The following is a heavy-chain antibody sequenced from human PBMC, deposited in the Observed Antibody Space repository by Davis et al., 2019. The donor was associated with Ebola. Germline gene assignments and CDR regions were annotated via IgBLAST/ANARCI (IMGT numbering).Heavy chain of an antibody. J-gene: IGHJ3*02. CDR2: ISGSGGST. CDR1: GFTFSSYA. CDR3: ARDLASTTDRLGPFFDI. D-gene: IGHD5/OR15-5a*01. Sequence: GESLKISCAASGFTFSSYAMSWVRQAPGKGLEWVSAISGSGGSTYYADSVKGRFTISRDNSKNMLYLQMNSLRAEDTALYYCARDLASTTDRLGPFFDIWGQGAMVTVSS. V-gene: IGHV3-23*01.